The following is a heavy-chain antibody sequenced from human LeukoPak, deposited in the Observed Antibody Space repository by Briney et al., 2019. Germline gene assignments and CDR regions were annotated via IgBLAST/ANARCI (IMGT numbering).Heavy chain of an antibody. Sequence: GGSLRLSCAASGFTFSSYSMNWVRQAPGKGLEWVSYISSRSSTIYYADSVKGRFTISRDNAKNSLSLQMNSLRAEDTAVYYCARGYYYGSGNYFDYWGQGTLVTVSS. CDR2: ISSRSSTI. CDR3: ARGYYYGSGNYFDY. J-gene: IGHJ4*02. CDR1: GFTFSSYS. V-gene: IGHV3-48*04. D-gene: IGHD3-10*01.